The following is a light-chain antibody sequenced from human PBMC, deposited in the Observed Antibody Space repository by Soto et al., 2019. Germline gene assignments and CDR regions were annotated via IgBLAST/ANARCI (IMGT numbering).Light chain of an antibody. CDR3: QQVESYPST. J-gene: IGKJ4*01. Sequence: IQLTQTPSSLSASVGDRVTITWRASQGISSFLAWYQQKPGKAPKLLIYAASSLQSGVPSRFSGSGFGTDFTLTITSLQPEDFATYYCQQVESYPSTFGGGTKVEMK. CDR2: AAS. CDR1: QGISSF. V-gene: IGKV1-9*01.